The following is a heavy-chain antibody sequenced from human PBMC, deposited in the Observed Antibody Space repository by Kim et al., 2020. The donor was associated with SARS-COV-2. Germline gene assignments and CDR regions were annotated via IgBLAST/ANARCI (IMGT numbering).Heavy chain of an antibody. V-gene: IGHV1-46*01. J-gene: IGHJ4*02. CDR1: GYTFTSYY. Sequence: ASVKVSCKASGYTFTSYYMHWVRQAPGQGLEWMGIINPSGGSTSYAQKFQGRVTMTRDTSTSTVYMELSSLRSEDTAVYYCARNHFHGSGSYFFDYCGQGTLVTVSS. CDR2: INPSGGST. CDR3: ARNHFHGSGSYFFDY. D-gene: IGHD3-10*01.